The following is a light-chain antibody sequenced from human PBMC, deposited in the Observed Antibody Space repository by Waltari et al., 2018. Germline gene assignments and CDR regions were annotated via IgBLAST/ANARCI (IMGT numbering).Light chain of an antibody. CDR3: QQYDNYWT. CDR2: KAS. Sequence: DIQMTQSPSTLSASVGDRVTITCRASQSISSWLAWYQQKPGKAPKLLIYKASSLESGVPSRFSGSGSVTEFTLTISSLQPDDFATYYCQQYDNYWTFGQGTKVEIK. CDR1: QSISSW. V-gene: IGKV1-5*03. J-gene: IGKJ1*01.